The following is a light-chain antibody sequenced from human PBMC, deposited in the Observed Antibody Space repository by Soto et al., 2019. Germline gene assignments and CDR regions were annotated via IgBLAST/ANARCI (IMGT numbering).Light chain of an antibody. V-gene: IGLV2-8*01. CDR2: DVD. CDR1: SSDVGGYDS. CDR3: SSYAGSNTFV. Sequence: QSVLTQPPSASGSPGQSVTISCSGTSSDVGGYDSVSWYQHHPGKVPKLIIFDVDKWPSGVPDRFSGFKSSNTASLTVSGPLAEDEADYYCSSYAGSNTFVFGTGTKVTVL. J-gene: IGLJ1*01.